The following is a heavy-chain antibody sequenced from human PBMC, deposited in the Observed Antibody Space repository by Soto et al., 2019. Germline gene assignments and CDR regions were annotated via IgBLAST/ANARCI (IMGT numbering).Heavy chain of an antibody. V-gene: IGHV4-61*01. Sequence: PSETLSLTCTVSRGSVSSASYYWSWVRQPPGKGLEWIGYIYYTGSTNYNPSLKSRVTISLDTSKNHFSLKLNSVTAADTAVYYCARDGDGYNYGWGQGTLVTVSS. J-gene: IGHJ4*02. D-gene: IGHD5-12*01. CDR2: IYYTGST. CDR1: RGSVSSASYY. CDR3: ARDGDGYNYG.